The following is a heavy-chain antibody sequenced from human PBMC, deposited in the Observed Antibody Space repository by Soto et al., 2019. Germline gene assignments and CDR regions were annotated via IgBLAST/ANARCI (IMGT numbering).Heavy chain of an antibody. V-gene: IGHV1-3*01. CDR2: LNGGTGQT. Sequence: ASVKVSCKASGYTFSTYGMHWVRHAPGQSLEWLGWLNGGTGQTRYSQRFQDRVIITRDTSASTGYMELSSLRSEDTAVYYCARVVVPYSSSPGPFDYWGQGTLVTVSS. CDR3: ARVVVPYSSSPGPFDY. CDR1: GYTFSTYG. J-gene: IGHJ4*02. D-gene: IGHD6-6*01.